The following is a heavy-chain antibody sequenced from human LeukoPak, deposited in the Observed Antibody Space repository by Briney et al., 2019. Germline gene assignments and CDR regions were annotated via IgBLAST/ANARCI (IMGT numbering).Heavy chain of an antibody. Sequence: GGSLRLSCAASGFTVSDNYMSWVRQAPGKGLEWVSVIYSGGSIYYADSVTGRFTISRHNSKNTLYLQMNSLRTEDTAVYYCASGSRFDYWGQGTLVTVSS. V-gene: IGHV3-53*04. D-gene: IGHD5/OR15-5a*01. CDR1: GFTVSDNY. CDR3: ASGSRFDY. CDR2: IYSGGSI. J-gene: IGHJ4*02.